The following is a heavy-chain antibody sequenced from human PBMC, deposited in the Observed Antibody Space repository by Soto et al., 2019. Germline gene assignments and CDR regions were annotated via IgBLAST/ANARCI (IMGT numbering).Heavy chain of an antibody. V-gene: IGHV3-23*01. CDR1: GFRLSDSA. D-gene: IGHD2-15*01. CDR3: AKNGCSYPACYPYYYYVDV. Sequence: EVQLLESGGGLVQPGGSLRLSCAASGFRLSDSAVSWVRQAPGKGLEWVSSLTVTGDSAFYSDSVKGRFTISRDISKIKMYLQMNSVRAEDTAVYYCAKNGCSYPACYPYYYYVDVWGRGTTVTVSS. CDR2: LTVTGDSA. J-gene: IGHJ6*03.